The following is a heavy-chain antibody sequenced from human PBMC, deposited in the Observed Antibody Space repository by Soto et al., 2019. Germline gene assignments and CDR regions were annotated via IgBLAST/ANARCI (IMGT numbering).Heavy chain of an antibody. Sequence: EVQLLESGGGLVQPGGSLRLSCAASGFTFSSYAMSWVRQAPGKGLEWVSAISGSGGSTYYADSVKGRFTISRDNSKNALFLQMNSLRAEDTAVYYGAKDWLEEVPYYFDYWGQGTLVTVSS. V-gene: IGHV3-23*01. D-gene: IGHD6-19*01. J-gene: IGHJ4*02. CDR3: AKDWLEEVPYYFDY. CDR2: ISGSGGST. CDR1: GFTFSSYA.